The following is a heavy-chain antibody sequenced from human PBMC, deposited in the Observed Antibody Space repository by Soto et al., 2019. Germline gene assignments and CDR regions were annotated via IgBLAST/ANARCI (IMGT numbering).Heavy chain of an antibody. D-gene: IGHD4-4*01. J-gene: IGHJ6*02. V-gene: IGHV1-3*01. CDR2: INAIFGDT. CDR1: GYTFTTYA. CDR3: ARNFRRATVTPTLRYYYGMDV. Sequence: ASVKVSCKASGYTFTTYAVHWVRHAPGQRLEWMGWINAIFGDTKYAQKFQGRVTITADESTSTAYMELSSLRSEDTAVYYCARNFRRATVTPTLRYYYGMDVWGQGTTVTVSS.